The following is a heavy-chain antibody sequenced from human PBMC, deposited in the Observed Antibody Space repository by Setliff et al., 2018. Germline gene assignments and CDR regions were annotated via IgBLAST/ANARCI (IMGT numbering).Heavy chain of an antibody. D-gene: IGHD2-8*01. J-gene: IGHJ4*02. Sequence: ASVKVSCKASGYTFTSNHVRWGRQAPGQGLEWMGTINPSGGSTIYAPDFQGRVTMTWDTSTNIAYMELSGLRYADSAIYYCIMNMVRPVTGLDCWGPGTLVTVSS. CDR3: IMNMVRPVTGLDC. V-gene: IGHV1-46*01. CDR1: GYTFTSNH. CDR2: INPSGGST.